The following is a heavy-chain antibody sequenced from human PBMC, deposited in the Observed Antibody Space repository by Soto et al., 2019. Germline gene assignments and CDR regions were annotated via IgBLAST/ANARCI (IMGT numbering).Heavy chain of an antibody. CDR2: IYYSGST. Sequence: GKGLEWIGSIYYSGSTYYHPSLKSRVTISVDTSKNQFSLKLSSVTAADTAVYYCARYSDNDFVRYALAIRGHGTTVPVS. D-gene: IGHD3-3*01. CDR3: ARYSDNDFVRYALAI. V-gene: IGHV4-39*01. J-gene: IGHJ3*02.